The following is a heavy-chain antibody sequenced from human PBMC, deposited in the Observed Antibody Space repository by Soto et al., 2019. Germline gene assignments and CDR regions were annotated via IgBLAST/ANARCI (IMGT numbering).Heavy chain of an antibody. V-gene: IGHV1-69*02. CDR3: AREGSSSGPDYEY. CDR1: GGTFTSYT. D-gene: IGHD3-22*01. J-gene: IGHJ4*02. CDR2: IIPFIGIT. Sequence: SVKVSCKASGGTFTSYTITWVRQAPGQGLEWMGRIIPFIGITNYAQRFQGRVTITADKSTSTAYMQMNSLKTEDTAVYYCAREGSSSGPDYEYWGQGTLVTVSS.